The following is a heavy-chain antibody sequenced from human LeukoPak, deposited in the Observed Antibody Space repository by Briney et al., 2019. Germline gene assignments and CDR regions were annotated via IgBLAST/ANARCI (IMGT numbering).Heavy chain of an antibody. CDR2: IYYSGST. CDR1: GVSISSYY. Sequence: PSETLSLTCTVSGVSISSYYWSWIRQPPGKGLERIGYIYYSGSTNYNPSLKSRVTISVDTSNNQFSLKLSPVTAADTAVYYCARVAKHFRGGLSFYYMDVWGKGTTVTISS. J-gene: IGHJ6*03. D-gene: IGHD3-10*01. CDR3: ARVAKHFRGGLSFYYMDV. V-gene: IGHV4-59*01.